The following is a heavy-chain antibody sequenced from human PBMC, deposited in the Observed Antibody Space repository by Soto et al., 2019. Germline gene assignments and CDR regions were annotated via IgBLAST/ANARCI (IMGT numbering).Heavy chain of an antibody. CDR2: ISGDGDST. D-gene: IGHD2-15*01. CDR1: GFTFSAHA. Sequence: EVQLLESGGGLVPPGGSLRLTCETSGFTFSAHAMGWVRQAPGKRLEWVSAISGDGDSTSYADSVKGRMTISRDNSENTLDLYMNSLTTDDTAIYYCAKDRLRAAVVVSGTFDSWGQGALVSVSS. J-gene: IGHJ4*02. CDR3: AKDRLRAAVVVSGTFDS. V-gene: IGHV3-23*01.